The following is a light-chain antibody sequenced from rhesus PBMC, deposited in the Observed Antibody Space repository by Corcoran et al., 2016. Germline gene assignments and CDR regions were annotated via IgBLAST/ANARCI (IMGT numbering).Light chain of an antibody. V-gene: IGKV1-66*01. Sequence: DIQMTQSPSSLSASVGDRVTITCRASQGINHYLSWYQQKPEKAPKPLVYYASRLETGVPSRFIVSGSGTDYTLTISSLQPEDIATYYCQQYNNSPYSFGQGTKVEIK. CDR3: QQYNNSPYS. CDR2: YAS. CDR1: QGINHY. J-gene: IGKJ2*01.